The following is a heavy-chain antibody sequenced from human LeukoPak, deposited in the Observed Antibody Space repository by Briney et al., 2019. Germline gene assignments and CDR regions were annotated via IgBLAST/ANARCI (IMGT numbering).Heavy chain of an antibody. CDR2: IKQDGSDR. J-gene: IGHJ4*02. D-gene: IGHD3-22*01. CDR1: GFTFSNYW. CDR3: ARDRALYHTRGYYYTEDDY. V-gene: IGHV3-7*01. Sequence: QPGGSLRLSCTASGFTFSNYWMSWVRQAPGKGLEWVANIKQDGSDRYYVDSVKGRFTISRDNAKNSLYLQMNSLRAEDTAVYYCARDRALYHTRGYYYTEDDYWGQGTLVTVSA.